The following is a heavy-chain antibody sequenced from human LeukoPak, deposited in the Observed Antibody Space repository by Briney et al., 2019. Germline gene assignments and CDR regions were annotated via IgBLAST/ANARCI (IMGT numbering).Heavy chain of an antibody. CDR3: ARSPASGYYDSSGPYTGGYFDY. CDR2: ISAYNGNT. J-gene: IGHJ4*02. Sequence: ASVKVSCKASGYTLTSYGISWVRQAPGQGLEWMGWISAYNGNTNYAQKLQGRVTMTTDTSTSTAYMELRSLRSDDTAVYYCARSPASGYYDSSGPYTGGYFDYWGQGTLVTVSS. CDR1: GYTLTSYG. D-gene: IGHD3-22*01. V-gene: IGHV1-18*01.